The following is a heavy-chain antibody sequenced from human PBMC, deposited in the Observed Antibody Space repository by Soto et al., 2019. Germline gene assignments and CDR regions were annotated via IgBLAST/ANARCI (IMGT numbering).Heavy chain of an antibody. Sequence: QVQLVESGGGVVQPGRSLRLSCAASGFTFSSYGMHWVRQAPGKGLEWVAVIWYDGSNKYYADSVKGRFTISRDNSKNTLYLEMNSLRAEDTAGYYCARWGIAAGDYWGQGTLVTVSS. CDR1: GFTFSSYG. CDR2: IWYDGSNK. D-gene: IGHD6-13*01. CDR3: ARWGIAAGDY. J-gene: IGHJ4*02. V-gene: IGHV3-33*01.